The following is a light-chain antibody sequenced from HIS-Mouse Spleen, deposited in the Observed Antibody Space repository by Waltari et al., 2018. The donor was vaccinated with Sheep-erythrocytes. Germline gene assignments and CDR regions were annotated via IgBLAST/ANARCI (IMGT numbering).Light chain of an antibody. J-gene: IGKJ3*01. CDR1: QSIISY. Sequence: DIQMTQSPSSLSASVGDRVTITCRASQSIISYLNWYQQKPGKAPKLLIYDASSLQSGVPSRFSGSGSATEFTLTISSLQPEEFATYYCQQRYSTPQFTFGHGTKVDIK. V-gene: IGKV1-39*01. CDR2: DAS. CDR3: QQRYSTPQFT.